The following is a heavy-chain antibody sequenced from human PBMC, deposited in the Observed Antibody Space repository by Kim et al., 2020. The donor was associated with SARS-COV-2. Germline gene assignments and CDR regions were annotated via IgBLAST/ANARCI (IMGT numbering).Heavy chain of an antibody. D-gene: IGHD6-19*01. CDR3: TRGATQWLAIDAFDI. J-gene: IGHJ3*02. CDR1: GFTFGDYA. CDR2: IRSKAYGGTT. Sequence: GGSLRLSCTASGFTFGDYAMSWFRQAPGKGLEWVGFIRSKAYGGTTEYAASVKGRFTISRDDSKSIAYLQMNSLKTEDTAVYYCTRGATQWLAIDAFDIWGQGTMVTVSS. V-gene: IGHV3-49*03.